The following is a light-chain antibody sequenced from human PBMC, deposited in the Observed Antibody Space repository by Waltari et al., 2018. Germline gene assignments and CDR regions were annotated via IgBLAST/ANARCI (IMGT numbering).Light chain of an antibody. CDR1: QSIDRY. V-gene: IGKV1-39*01. J-gene: IGKJ5*01. CDR2: AAS. Sequence: DIQMTQSPPSLSTSVGDRVTITCRASQSIDRYLNWYQHKPGQAPKLLICAASTLQTGVPSRFSGGGSGTEFTLTISSLQPEDFGTYYCQQSYSTPITFGQGTRLEIK. CDR3: QQSYSTPIT.